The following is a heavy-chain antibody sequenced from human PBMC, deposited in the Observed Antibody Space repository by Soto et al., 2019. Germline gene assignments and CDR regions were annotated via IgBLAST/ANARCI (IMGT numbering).Heavy chain of an antibody. CDR1: GYSFTSYW. CDR2: IYPGDSDT. Sequence: GESLKISCKGSGYSFTSYWIGWVRQMPGKGLEWMGIIYPGDSDTRYSPSFQGQVTISADKSISTAYLQWSSLKASDTAMYYCASFHYDSSGYYQDFGYWGQGTLVTVSS. V-gene: IGHV5-51*01. D-gene: IGHD3-22*01. CDR3: ASFHYDSSGYYQDFGY. J-gene: IGHJ4*02.